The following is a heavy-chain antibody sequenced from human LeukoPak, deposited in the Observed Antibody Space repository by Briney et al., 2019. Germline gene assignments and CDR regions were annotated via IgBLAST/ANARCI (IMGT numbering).Heavy chain of an antibody. J-gene: IGHJ6*02. Sequence: EWSLRLSGAASGFTVSSNYMSWVRQAPGKGLEWVSLLYSSGSTYYTDSVKGRFTISRDSSKNTLYLQMNSLRAEDTAVYYCAGRDKGYYYGMDVWGQGTTVTVSS. V-gene: IGHV3-66*01. CDR3: AGRDKGYYYGMDV. CDR1: GFTVSSNY. CDR2: LYSSGST. D-gene: IGHD5-24*01.